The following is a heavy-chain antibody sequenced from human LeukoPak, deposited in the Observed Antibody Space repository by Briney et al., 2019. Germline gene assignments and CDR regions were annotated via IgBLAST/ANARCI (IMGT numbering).Heavy chain of an antibody. CDR1: GFTFSSYA. J-gene: IGHJ5*02. D-gene: IGHD2-2*02. V-gene: IGHV3-30-3*01. Sequence: GGSLRLSCAAAGFTFSSYAMSWVRQAPGKGLEWVAVISYDGSNKYYADSVKGRFTISRDNSKNTLYLQMNSLRAEDTAVYYCARSRPATAILAHWGQGTLVTVSS. CDR2: ISYDGSNK. CDR3: ARSRPATAILAH.